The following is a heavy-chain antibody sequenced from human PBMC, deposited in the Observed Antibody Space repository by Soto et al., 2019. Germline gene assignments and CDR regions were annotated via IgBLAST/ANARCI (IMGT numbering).Heavy chain of an antibody. CDR3: AGAGIGGSYGPIIPGYYYYGMDV. D-gene: IGHD5-18*01. Sequence: PGGSLRLSCAASGFSFSSYSMNWVRQAPGKGLEWVSSISSSSSYIYYADSVKGRFTISRDNAKNSLYLQMNSLRAEDTAVYYCAGAGIGGSYGPIIPGYYYYGMDVWGQGTTVTVSS. J-gene: IGHJ6*02. V-gene: IGHV3-21*01. CDR1: GFSFSSYS. CDR2: ISSSSSYI.